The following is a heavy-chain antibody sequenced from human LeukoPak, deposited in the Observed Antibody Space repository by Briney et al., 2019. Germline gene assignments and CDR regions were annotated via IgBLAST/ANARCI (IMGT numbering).Heavy chain of an antibody. Sequence: PGGSLRLSCAASGSTFSDYAMNWVRQAPGKGLEWVSSISGSGDSAHYADSVEGRFTISRDNSKNTLFLQMNSLRAEDTALYYCAKRGGPVVPAATYNWFDSWGQGTLVTVSS. CDR1: GSTFSDYA. CDR2: ISGSGDSA. CDR3: AKRGGPVVPAATYNWFDS. V-gene: IGHV3-23*01. J-gene: IGHJ5*01. D-gene: IGHD2-2*01.